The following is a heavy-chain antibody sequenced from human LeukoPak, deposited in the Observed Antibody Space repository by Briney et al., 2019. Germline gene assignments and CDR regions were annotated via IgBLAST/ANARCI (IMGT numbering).Heavy chain of an antibody. CDR3: ARDIVVVVAANNYYYMDV. J-gene: IGHJ6*03. D-gene: IGHD2-15*01. CDR1: GGSISSGSYY. CDR2: IYTSGST. V-gene: IGHV4-61*02. Sequence: SETLSLTCTVSGGSISSGSYYWSWIRQPAGKGLEWIGRIYTSGSTNYNPSLKSRVTISVDTSKNQFSLKLSSVTAADTAVYYCARDIVVVVAANNYYYMDVWGKGTTVTISS.